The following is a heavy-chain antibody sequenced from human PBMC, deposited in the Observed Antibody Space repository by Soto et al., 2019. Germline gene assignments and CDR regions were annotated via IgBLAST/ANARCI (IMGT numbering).Heavy chain of an antibody. D-gene: IGHD3-3*01. CDR3: TTGGRPHYYDFWSGYYKDSDY. V-gene: IGHV3-15*07. J-gene: IGHJ4*02. CDR1: GFTFNNAW. Sequence: GGSLRLSCAASGFTFNNAWMNWVRQAPGKGLEWVGRIKSKTDGGTTDYAAPVKGRFTISRDDSKNTLYLQMNSLKTEDTAVYYCTTGGRPHYYDFWSGYYKDSDYWGQGTLVTVSS. CDR2: IKSKTDGGTT.